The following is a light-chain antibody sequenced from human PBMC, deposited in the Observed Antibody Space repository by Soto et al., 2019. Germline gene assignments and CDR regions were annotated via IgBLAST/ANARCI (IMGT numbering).Light chain of an antibody. CDR2: DAS. V-gene: IGKV1-33*01. Sequence: DIQMTQSPSSLSASVGDRVTITCQASQDITNYLSWYQQKPGKAPELLIYDASNLETGVPSRFSGSGSGTDFTFTISSLQPEDTATYYCQQYDKLPFTFGPGTKVDIK. CDR1: QDITNY. CDR3: QQYDKLPFT. J-gene: IGKJ3*01.